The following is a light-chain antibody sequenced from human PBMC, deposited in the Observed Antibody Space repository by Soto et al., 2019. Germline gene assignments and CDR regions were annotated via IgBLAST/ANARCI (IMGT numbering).Light chain of an antibody. CDR3: QQYDNLPT. Sequence: DIQLTQSPSSLSASVGDTVTIICQASQEINFYLNWYQQKPGKAPKLLIHDTSKLETGVPSRFSGSRSGTDFTFTISSLQPEDIATYYCQQYDNLPTFGQGTRLEIK. V-gene: IGKV1-33*01. CDR2: DTS. CDR1: QEINFY. J-gene: IGKJ5*01.